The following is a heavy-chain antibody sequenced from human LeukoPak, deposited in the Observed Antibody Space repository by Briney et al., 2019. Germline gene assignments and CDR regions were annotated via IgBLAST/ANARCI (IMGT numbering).Heavy chain of an antibody. CDR2: ISGSGSGI. CDR3: AKSRYSSASYASDY. V-gene: IGHV3-23*01. J-gene: IGHJ4*02. Sequence: PGGSLRLSCAASGFTFSSYAMNWVRQAPGKGLEWVSAISGSGSGIYYADSVKGRFTISRDNSKNTLYLQITSLRAEDTAVYYCAKSRYSSASYASDYWGQGTLVTVSS. CDR1: GFTFSSYA. D-gene: IGHD6-19*01.